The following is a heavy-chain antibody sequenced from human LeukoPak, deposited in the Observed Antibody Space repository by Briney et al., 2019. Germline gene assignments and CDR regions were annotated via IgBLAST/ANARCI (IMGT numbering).Heavy chain of an antibody. CDR1: GGSISNSDYY. CDR3: ARHRGAAAGKIDP. D-gene: IGHD6-13*01. Sequence: SETLSLTCTVSGGSISNSDYYWDWIRQPPGKGLEWIGSIYYSGSTYYNPSLKSRVTISVDTSKNQFSLKLSSVTAADTAVYYCARHRGAAAGKIDPWGQGTLVTVSS. CDR2: IYYSGST. V-gene: IGHV4-39*01. J-gene: IGHJ5*02.